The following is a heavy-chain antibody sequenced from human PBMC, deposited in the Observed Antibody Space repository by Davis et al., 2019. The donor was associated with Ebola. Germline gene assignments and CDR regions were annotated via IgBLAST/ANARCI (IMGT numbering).Heavy chain of an antibody. CDR3: AKGTYGDYATPELDY. Sequence: SLKISCAASGFTFDDYAMHWVRQAPGKGLEWVSGISWNSGSIGYADSVKGRFTISRDNAKNSLYLQMNSLRAEDTALYYCAKGTYGDYATPELDYWGQGTLVTVSS. CDR1: GFTFDDYA. V-gene: IGHV3-9*01. J-gene: IGHJ4*02. CDR2: ISWNSGSI. D-gene: IGHD4-17*01.